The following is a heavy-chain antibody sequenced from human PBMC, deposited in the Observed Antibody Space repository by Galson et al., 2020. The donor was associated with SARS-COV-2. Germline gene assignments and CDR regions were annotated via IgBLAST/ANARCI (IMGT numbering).Heavy chain of an antibody. Sequence: ASVKVSCKASGYTFTSYYMHWVRQVPGQGLEWMGIINPSGGSKIYVEKLQGRVTMTRDTSTSTVYMELSSLRSEDTAVYYCARVGSHGMDVWGQGTTVTVSS. CDR1: GYTFTSYY. CDR3: ARVGSHGMDV. CDR2: INPSGGSK. J-gene: IGHJ6*02. D-gene: IGHD6-6*01. V-gene: IGHV1-46*01.